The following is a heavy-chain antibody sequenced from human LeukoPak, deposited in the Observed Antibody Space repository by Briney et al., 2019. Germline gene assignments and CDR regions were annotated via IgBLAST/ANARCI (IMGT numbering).Heavy chain of an antibody. Sequence: ASVKVSCKASGYTFTSYAMHWVRQAPGQRLEWMGWINAGNGNTKYSQKFQGRVTITRDTSASTAYMELSSLRSEDTAVYYCARDKADYGDAFDIWGQGTMVTVSS. CDR1: GYTFTSYA. D-gene: IGHD4-17*01. CDR3: ARDKADYGDAFDI. CDR2: INAGNGNT. J-gene: IGHJ3*02. V-gene: IGHV1-3*01.